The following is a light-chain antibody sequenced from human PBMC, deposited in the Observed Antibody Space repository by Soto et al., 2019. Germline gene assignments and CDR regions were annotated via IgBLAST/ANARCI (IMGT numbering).Light chain of an antibody. CDR2: YDN. CDR3: AAWDDSLNGRV. V-gene: IGLV1-44*01. CDR1: NSNIGSNT. J-gene: IGLJ1*01. Sequence: QSVLTQPPSASGTPGQRVTISCSGSNSNIGSNTVNWYQQLPGTAPKLLIYYDNLRPSGVPDLISGSKSGTSASLAISGLQSDDEADYDCAAWDDSLNGRVFGTGTKLTVL.